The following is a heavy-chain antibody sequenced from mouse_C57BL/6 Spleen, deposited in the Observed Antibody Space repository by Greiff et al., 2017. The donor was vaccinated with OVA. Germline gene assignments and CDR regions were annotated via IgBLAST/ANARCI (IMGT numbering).Heavy chain of an antibody. CDR1: GFSLTSYG. CDR3: AKSEYDYGGFAY. V-gene: IGHV2-4*01. Sequence: AHLVESGPGLVQPSQSLSITCTVSGFSLTSYGVHWVRQPPGKGLEWLGVIWSGGSTDYNAAFISRLSISKDNSKSQVFFKMSSLQADDTAIYYCAKSEYDYGGFAYWGQGTLVTVSA. CDR2: IWSGGST. D-gene: IGHD2-4*01. J-gene: IGHJ3*01.